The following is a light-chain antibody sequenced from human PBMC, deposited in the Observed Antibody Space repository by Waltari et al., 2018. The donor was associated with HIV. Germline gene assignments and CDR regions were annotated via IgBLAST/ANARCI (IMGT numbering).Light chain of an antibody. V-gene: IGLV1-44*01. CDR1: SSNIGSNS. CDR3: AAWDDSLNGPV. J-gene: IGLJ2*01. CDR2: SNN. Sequence: QSVLTQSPSASGTPVQRVIISCSGSSSNIGSNSVNWYQQLPGTAPKLLIYSNNERPSGVPDRFSGSKSGTSASLAISGLQSEDEADYHCAAWDDSLNGPVFGGGTKLTVL.